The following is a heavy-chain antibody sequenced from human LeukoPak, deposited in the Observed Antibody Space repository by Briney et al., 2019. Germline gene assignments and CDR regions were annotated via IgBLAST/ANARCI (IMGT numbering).Heavy chain of an antibody. D-gene: IGHD6-25*01. CDR1: GYTFTGYY. CDR3: ARALYAAANDY. J-gene: IGHJ4*02. Sequence: ASVKVSCKASGYTFTGYYIHWVRQAPGQGPEWMGWINPNSGATNFAPKFQGRVTLTRDTSISTAYMELSSLRSDDTALFYCARALYAAANDYWGQGTLVTVSA. V-gene: IGHV1-2*02. CDR2: INPNSGAT.